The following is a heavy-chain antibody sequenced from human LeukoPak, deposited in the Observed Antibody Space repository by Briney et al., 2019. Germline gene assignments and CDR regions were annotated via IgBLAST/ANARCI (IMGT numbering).Heavy chain of an antibody. CDR1: GGSFSGYY. CDR3: ARALYDYVWGSYRSTPTNWFDP. Sequence: PSETLSLTCAVCGGSFSGYYWSWVRQPRGKGREGIGEINHSGSTNYNPSLKSRVTISVDTSKNQFSLKLSSVTAADTAVYYCARALYDYVWGSYRSTPTNWFDPWGQGTLVTVSS. V-gene: IGHV4-34*01. CDR2: INHSGST. J-gene: IGHJ5*02. D-gene: IGHD3-16*02.